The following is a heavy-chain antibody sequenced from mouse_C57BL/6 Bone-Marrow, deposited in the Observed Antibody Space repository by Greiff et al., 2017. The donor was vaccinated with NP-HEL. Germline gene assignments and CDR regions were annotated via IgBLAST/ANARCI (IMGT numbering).Heavy chain of an antibody. V-gene: IGHV1-72*01. Sequence: QVQLQQPGAELVKPGASVKLSCKASGYTFTSYLMHWVKQRPGRGLEWIGRIDPSSGGTKYNEKFKSKATLTVDKPSSTAYMQLNSLTSVDSAVYYCECYYYGSSPFDNWGQGTTLTVSS. CDR3: ECYYYGSSPFDN. D-gene: IGHD1-1*01. CDR2: IDPSSGGT. CDR1: GYTFTSYL. J-gene: IGHJ2*01.